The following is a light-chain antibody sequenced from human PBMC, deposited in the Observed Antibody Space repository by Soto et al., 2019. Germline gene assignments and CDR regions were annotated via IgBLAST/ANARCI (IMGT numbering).Light chain of an antibody. CDR1: SSDVGSYDL. CDR3: CSYAGSGTFV. CDR2: EDT. V-gene: IGLV2-23*01. Sequence: QSVLTQPASVSGYPGQSITISCTGTSSDVGSYDLVSWYQQPPGKAPNLMIYEDTKRPSGISTRFSGSKSGNAASLTISGLQAEDEADYYCCSYAGSGTFVFGTGTKLTVL. J-gene: IGLJ1*01.